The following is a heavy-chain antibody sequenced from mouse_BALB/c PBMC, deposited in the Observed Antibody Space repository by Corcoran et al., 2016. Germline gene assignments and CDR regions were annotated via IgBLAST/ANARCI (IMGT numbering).Heavy chain of an antibody. CDR1: GYTFTNYG. J-gene: IGHJ1*01. CDR2: INTYTGEP. Sequence: QIQLVQSGPELKKPGETVKISCKASGYTFTNYGMNWVKQAPGKGLKWMGWINTYTGEPTYADDFKGRFAFSLETSAITAYLQINDLKNEDMATYFRARWYYYGSSSYWYVDVWGAGTTVTVSS. V-gene: IGHV9-1*02. D-gene: IGHD1-1*01. CDR3: ARWYYYGSSSYWYVDV.